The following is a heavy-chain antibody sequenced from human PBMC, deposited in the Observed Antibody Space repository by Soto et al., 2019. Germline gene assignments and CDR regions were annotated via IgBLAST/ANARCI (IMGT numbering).Heavy chain of an antibody. CDR2: IGVYNGHT. CDR1: GYTFVDYG. J-gene: IGHJ3*02. CDR3: ERTGGSGYADGFDI. V-gene: IGHV1-18*01. Sequence: QVHLVQSGAEVKKPGASVTVSCKASGYTFVDYGLNWVRQAPGQGLEWMGWIGVYNGHTNYAQNLQGRVTMTADTATSTAYMELRSLRSADTAVYYWERTGGSGYADGFDILGLGTMVTVSS. D-gene: IGHD3-3*01.